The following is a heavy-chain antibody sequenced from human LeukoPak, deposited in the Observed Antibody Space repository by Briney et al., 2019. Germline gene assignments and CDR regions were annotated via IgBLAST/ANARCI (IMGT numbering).Heavy chain of an antibody. CDR2: IYHSGST. CDR1: GGSISSGDYY. J-gene: IGHJ4*02. V-gene: IGHV4-30-4*01. CDR3: AAGFDY. Sequence: SETLSLTCTVSGGSISSGDYYWSWIRQPPGKGLEWIGYIYHSGSTYYNPSLRSRVTMSLDTSENQFSLKLTSVTAADTAMYYCAAGFDYWGQGTLVTVSS.